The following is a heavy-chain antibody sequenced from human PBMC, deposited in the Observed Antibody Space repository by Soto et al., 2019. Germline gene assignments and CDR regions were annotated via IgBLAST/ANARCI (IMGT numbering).Heavy chain of an antibody. CDR1: GFTFTSSA. CDR2: IVVGSGNT. Sequence: ASVKVSCKASGFTFTSSAVQWVRQARGQRLEWIGWIVVGSGNTNYAQKFQERVTITRDMSTSTAYMELSSLRSEDTAVYYCAAGDYYDSSGYYQTGYWGQGTLVTVSS. CDR3: AAGDYYDSSGYYQTGY. J-gene: IGHJ4*02. V-gene: IGHV1-58*01. D-gene: IGHD3-22*01.